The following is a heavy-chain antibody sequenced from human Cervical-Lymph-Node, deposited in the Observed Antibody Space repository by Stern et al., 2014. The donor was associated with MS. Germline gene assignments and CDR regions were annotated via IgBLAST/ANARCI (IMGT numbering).Heavy chain of an antibody. J-gene: IGHJ4*02. CDR2: ISAYNGHT. CDR3: ARLDYGDFDY. V-gene: IGHV1-18*01. D-gene: IGHD4-17*01. Sequence: QVQLGQSGAEVKKPGASVKVSCTASGYIFTNYGITLVRQAPGQVLEWMAWISAYNGHTNYAPNLQGRLTVTTDASTTTAYMELRSLRSDDTAVYYCARLDYGDFDYWGQGTLVTVSS. CDR1: GYIFTNYG.